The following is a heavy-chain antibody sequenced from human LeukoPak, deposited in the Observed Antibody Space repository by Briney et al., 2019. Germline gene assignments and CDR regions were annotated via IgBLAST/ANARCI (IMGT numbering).Heavy chain of an antibody. V-gene: IGHV3-11*04. CDR2: ISHRVSDV. D-gene: IGHD3-3*01. CDR1: GFTFSDYY. J-gene: IGHJ6*03. Sequence: GGSLRLSCAASGFTFSDYYMSWIRQAPGKGLEWISYISHRVSDVQYADSVKGRITISRDNARNSLYLQMNSLRAEDTAVYYCARAPSKYDFWSGYHYYYMDVWGKGTTVTVSS. CDR3: ARAPSKYDFWSGYHYYYMDV.